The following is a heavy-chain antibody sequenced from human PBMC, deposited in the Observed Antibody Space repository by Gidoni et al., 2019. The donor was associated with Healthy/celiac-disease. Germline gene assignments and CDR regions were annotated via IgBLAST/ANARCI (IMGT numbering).Heavy chain of an antibody. V-gene: IGHV3-23*01. D-gene: IGHD6-19*01. CDR1: GFTFSSYA. J-gene: IGHJ2*01. CDR3: AKGVITHTGIAVAAGVWNWYFDL. Sequence: EVQLLESGGGLVQPGGSLRLSCAASGFTFSSYAMSWVRQAPGKGLEWVSAISGSGGSTYYADSVKGRFTISRDNSKNTLYLQMNSLRAEDTAVYYCAKGVITHTGIAVAAGVWNWYFDLWGRGTLVTVSS. CDR2: ISGSGGST.